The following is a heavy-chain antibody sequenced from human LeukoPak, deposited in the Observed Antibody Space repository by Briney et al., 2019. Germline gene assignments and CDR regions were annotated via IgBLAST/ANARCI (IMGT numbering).Heavy chain of an antibody. V-gene: IGHV4-59*08. CDR1: GGSISSYY. Sequence: SETLSLTCTVSGGSISSYYWSWIRQPPGKGPGWIGYIYYSGSTNYNPSLKSRVTISVDTSKYQFSLKLSSVTAADTAVYYCARHVRATRGTFDYWGQGTLVTVSS. CDR3: ARHVRATRGTFDY. CDR2: IYYSGST. D-gene: IGHD1-26*01. J-gene: IGHJ4*02.